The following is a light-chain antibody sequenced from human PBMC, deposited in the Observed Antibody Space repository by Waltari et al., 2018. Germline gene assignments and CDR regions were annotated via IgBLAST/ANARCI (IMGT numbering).Light chain of an antibody. J-gene: IGKJ5*01. CDR2: PAS. CDR3: QQASSFPVT. V-gene: IGKV1-12*01. CDR1: QDISSW. Sequence: DIQMTQSTSSVSASVGDRVTITCRASQDISSWLAWYQQKPGKAPKLLIYPASSLQSGVPSRFSGSGSGTDFTLTISSLRPEDFATYYCQQASSFPVTFGQGTRLEIK.